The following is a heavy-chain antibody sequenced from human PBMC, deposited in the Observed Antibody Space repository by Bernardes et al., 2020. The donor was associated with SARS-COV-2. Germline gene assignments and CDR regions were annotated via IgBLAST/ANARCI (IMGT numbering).Heavy chain of an antibody. CDR3: ATDGSFGVQGVIIYAMDV. CDR1: GYTLSELP. D-gene: IGHD3-10*01. V-gene: IGHV1-24*01. Sequence: ASVKVSCKVSGYTLSELPMHWVRQAPGKGPEWMGNFDPEDGETIYAEKFQGRVTMTEDTSTDTAYMELSSLRSEDTAVYYCATDGSFGVQGVIIYAMDVWGEGNTVTVSS. J-gene: IGHJ6*04. CDR2: FDPEDGET.